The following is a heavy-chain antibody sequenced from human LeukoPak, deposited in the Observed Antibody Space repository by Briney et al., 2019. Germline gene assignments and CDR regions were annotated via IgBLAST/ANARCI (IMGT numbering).Heavy chain of an antibody. D-gene: IGHD6-19*01. CDR3: ARDEGYSSGWYSY. CDR2: IYYSGST. Sequence: ETLSLTCTVSGGSISSYYWSWIRQPPGKGLEWIGYIYYSGSTNYNPSLKRRVTTSVDTSKNQFSLKLSSVTAADTAVYYCARDEGYSSGWYSYWGQGTLVTVSS. V-gene: IGHV4-59*01. CDR1: GGSISSYY. J-gene: IGHJ4*02.